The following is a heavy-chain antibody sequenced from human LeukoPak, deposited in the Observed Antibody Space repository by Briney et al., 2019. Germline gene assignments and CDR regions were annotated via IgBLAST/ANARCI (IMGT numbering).Heavy chain of an antibody. CDR1: GYTFTSFD. V-gene: IGHV1-8*01. Sequence: ASVKLSCKGSGYTFTSFDINWVRQATGQGPEWMGCRNTNSGNTGYVHKFHDRVTMTRDTSINTAYMELSSLGSEDTAVYYCARNHVPPGLRDVWGTGTPVIVSS. CDR2: RNTNSGNT. CDR3: ARNHVPPGLRDV. J-gene: IGHJ6*04.